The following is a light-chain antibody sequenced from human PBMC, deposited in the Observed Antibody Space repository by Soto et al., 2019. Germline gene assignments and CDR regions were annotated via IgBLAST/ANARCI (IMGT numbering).Light chain of an antibody. CDR1: HDVSVS. V-gene: IGKV3-11*01. J-gene: IGKJ2*01. CDR2: DAS. CDR3: QQRASWPYT. Sequence: EIVLTQSPDTLSLSPGEGATLSCRASHDVSVSLVWYRQRPGQYPRLLIHDASNRATGISARFSGSGSGTDFTLTIGSLEPEESALYYCQQRASWPYTSGQGTKVEIK.